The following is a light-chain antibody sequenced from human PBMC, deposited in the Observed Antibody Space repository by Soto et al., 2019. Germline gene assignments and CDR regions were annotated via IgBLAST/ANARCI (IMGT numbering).Light chain of an antibody. CDR2: DAS. CDR1: QSVSSY. V-gene: IGKV3-11*01. Sequence: EIVLTQSPGTLSLSPGERATLSCRASQSVSSYLLWYQQKPGQTPRLLIYDASNRATGIPARFSGSGSGTDFTLTISSLEPEDFAVYYCQQRSNWPPKGTFGQGTKVDIK. CDR3: QQRSNWPPKGT. J-gene: IGKJ1*01.